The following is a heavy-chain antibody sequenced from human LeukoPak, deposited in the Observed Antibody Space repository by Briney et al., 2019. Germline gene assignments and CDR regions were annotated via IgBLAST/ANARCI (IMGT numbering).Heavy chain of an antibody. CDR2: IYYSGST. CDR1: GGSISSSSYY. D-gene: IGHD3-22*01. J-gene: IGHJ4*02. CDR3: ARDRSSGYHDNYFDY. Sequence: PSETLSLTCTVSGGSISSSSYYWGWIRQPPGKGLEWIGSIYYSGSTYYNPSLKSRVTISVDTSKNRFSLKLSSVTAADTAVYYCARDRSSGYHDNYFDYWGQGTLVTVSS. V-gene: IGHV4-39*07.